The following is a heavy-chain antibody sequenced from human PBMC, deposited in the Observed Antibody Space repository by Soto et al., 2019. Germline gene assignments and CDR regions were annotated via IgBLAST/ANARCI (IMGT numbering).Heavy chain of an antibody. CDR1: GGSISSYY. J-gene: IGHJ5*02. CDR2: IYYSGST. Sequence: QVQLQESGPGLVKPSETLSLTCTVSGGSISSYYWSWIRQPPGKGLEWIGYIYYSGSTNYNPSLQSRVTISVDTSKNQFSLKLSSVTAADTAVYYCARLGYSSSWHNWFDPWGQGTLVTVSS. CDR3: ARLGYSSSWHNWFDP. D-gene: IGHD6-13*01. V-gene: IGHV4-59*01.